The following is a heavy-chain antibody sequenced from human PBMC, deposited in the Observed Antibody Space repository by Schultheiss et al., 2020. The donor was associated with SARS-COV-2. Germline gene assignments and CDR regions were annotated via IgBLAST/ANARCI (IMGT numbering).Heavy chain of an antibody. D-gene: IGHD4-11*01. CDR3: ARLRMTNNWFDP. J-gene: IGHJ5*02. CDR2: IYYSGST. V-gene: IGHV4-34*01. Sequence: SETLSLTCAVYGGSFSGYYWSWIRQPPGKGLEWIGSIYYSGSTYYNPSLKSRVTISVDTSKNQFSLKLSSVTAADTAVYYCARLRMTNNWFDPWGQGTLVTVSS. CDR1: GGSFSGYY.